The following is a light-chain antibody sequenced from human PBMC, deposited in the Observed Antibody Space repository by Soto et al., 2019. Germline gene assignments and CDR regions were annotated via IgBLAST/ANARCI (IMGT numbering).Light chain of an antibody. Sequence: DIQMTQAPSSLSASVGDRVTITCRASEGISNYLAWYQQKPGKLPKLLIYAASTLQSGVPSRFSGSGSGTDFTLTITSLQPEDVASYYCQNHNSAPITFGQGTRLETK. V-gene: IGKV1-27*01. J-gene: IGKJ5*01. CDR1: EGISNY. CDR2: AAS. CDR3: QNHNSAPIT.